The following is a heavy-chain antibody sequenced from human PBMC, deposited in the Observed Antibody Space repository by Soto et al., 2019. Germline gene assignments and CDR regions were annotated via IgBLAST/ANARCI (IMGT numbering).Heavy chain of an antibody. CDR2: INSDGSST. CDR3: ARDRDPGVVYTAHAFDI. Sequence: GGSLRLSCAASGFTFSSYWMHWVRQAPGKGLVWVSRINSDGSSTSYADSVKGRFTISRDNAKNTLYLQMNSLRAEDTAAYYCARDRDPGVVYTAHAFDIWGQGTMVTVSS. CDR1: GFTFSSYW. V-gene: IGHV3-74*01. D-gene: IGHD2-8*02. J-gene: IGHJ3*02.